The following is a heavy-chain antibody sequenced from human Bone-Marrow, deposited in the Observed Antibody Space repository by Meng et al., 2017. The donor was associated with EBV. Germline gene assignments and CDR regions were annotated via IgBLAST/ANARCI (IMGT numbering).Heavy chain of an antibody. CDR3: ARDLANDYGDYYFDY. D-gene: IGHD4-17*01. V-gene: IGHV4-4*02. CDR2: IYHSGST. CDR1: GGSISNSNW. J-gene: IGHJ4*02. Sequence: GPRQESGPGLVKPSGTLSLTCAVSGGSISNSNWWSWVRQPPGKGLEWIGEIYHSGSTNYNPSLKSRVTISVDKSKNQFSLKLSSVTAADTAVYYCARDLANDYGDYYFDYWGQGSLVTVSS.